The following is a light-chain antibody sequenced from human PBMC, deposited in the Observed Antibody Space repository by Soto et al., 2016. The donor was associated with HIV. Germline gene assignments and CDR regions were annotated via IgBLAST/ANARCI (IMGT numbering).Light chain of an antibody. CDR2: DDS. CDR3: QVWGSSSDPVV. V-gene: IGLV3-21*03. Sequence: SYELTQPPSVSVAPGKTARITCGGNNIGTKSVHWYQQRPGQAPIMVVYDDSDRPSGIPERFSGSNSGNTATLTISRVEAGDEADYYCQVWGSSSDPVVFGGGTKLTVL. CDR1: NIGTKS. J-gene: IGLJ2*01.